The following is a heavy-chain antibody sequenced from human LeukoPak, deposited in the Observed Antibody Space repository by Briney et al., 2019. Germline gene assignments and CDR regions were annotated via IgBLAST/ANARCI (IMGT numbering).Heavy chain of an antibody. Sequence: GGSLRLSCAATGFTVSSKYMSWVRQAPGKGLEWVSVIYSGDDTFYADSVKGRFTISRDDSKNTLYLQMNSLGAEDTAVYYCARASGYENWSNYYYMDVWGRGTMVTVSS. V-gene: IGHV3-66*02. CDR1: GFTVSSKY. D-gene: IGHD5-12*01. CDR2: IYSGDDT. CDR3: ARASGYENWSNYYYMDV. J-gene: IGHJ6*03.